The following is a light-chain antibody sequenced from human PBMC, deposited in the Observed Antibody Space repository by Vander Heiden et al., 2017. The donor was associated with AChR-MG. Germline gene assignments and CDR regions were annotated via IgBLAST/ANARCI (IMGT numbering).Light chain of an antibody. J-gene: IGKJ4*01. CDR1: ESVTSD. CDR3: QQYKRWPLT. V-gene: IGKV3-15*01. CDR2: GAS. Sequence: ETLMTQSPVTLSVSPGEAATLSCRASESVTSDLAWYQQKGGQAPRLLIYGASRRATGIPPRFSGSGSETEFTLTISSVQSEDFAVYHCQQYKRWPLTFGGGTKVDIK.